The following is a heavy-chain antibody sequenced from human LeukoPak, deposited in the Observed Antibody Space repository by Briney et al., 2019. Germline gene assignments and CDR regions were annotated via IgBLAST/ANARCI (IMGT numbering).Heavy chain of an antibody. J-gene: IGHJ4*02. V-gene: IGHV3-30*04. CDR3: ARAAVDHGHCIDY. CDR1: GFTFSSYA. Sequence: PGRSLGLSCAASGFTFSSYAMHWVRQAPGKGLEWVAVISYDGSNKYYADSVKGRFTISRDNSKNTLYLQMNSLRAEDTAVYYCARAAVDHGHCIDYWGQGTLVTVSS. D-gene: IGHD6-19*01. CDR2: ISYDGSNK.